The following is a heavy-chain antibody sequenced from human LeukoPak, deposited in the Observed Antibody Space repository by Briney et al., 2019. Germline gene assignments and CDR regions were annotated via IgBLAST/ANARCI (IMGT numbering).Heavy chain of an antibody. V-gene: IGHV3-11*01. CDR1: GFTFSDYY. D-gene: IGHD3-3*01. CDR2: ISSSGSTI. Sequence: GGSLRLSCAASGFTFSDYYMSWIRQAPGKGLEWVSYISSSGSTIYYADSVKGRLTISRDNAKNSLYLQMNSLRAEDTAVYYCAAYYDFWSGYSNYYGMDVWGQGTTVTVSS. J-gene: IGHJ6*02. CDR3: AAYYDFWSGYSNYYGMDV.